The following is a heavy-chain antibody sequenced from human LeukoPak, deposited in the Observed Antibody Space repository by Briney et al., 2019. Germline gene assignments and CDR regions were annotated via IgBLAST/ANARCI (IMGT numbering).Heavy chain of an antibody. V-gene: IGHV3-30-3*01. CDR2: ISYDGSNK. J-gene: IGHJ3*02. D-gene: IGHD3-22*01. CDR3: ATSSRYYYDSSGLVPDAFDI. Sequence: GGSLRLSCAASGFTFSSYAMHWVRQAPGKGLEWVAVISYDGSNKYYADSVKGRFTISRDNSKNTLYLQMNSLRAEDTAVYYCATSSRYYYDSSGLVPDAFDIWGQGTMVTVSS. CDR1: GFTFSSYA.